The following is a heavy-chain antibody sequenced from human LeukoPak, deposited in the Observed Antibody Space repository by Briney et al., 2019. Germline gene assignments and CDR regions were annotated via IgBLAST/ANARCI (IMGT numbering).Heavy chain of an antibody. J-gene: IGHJ4*02. D-gene: IGHD3-16*01. CDR3: ARSLGETTFDW. Sequence: GGSLRLSCIAAGFTFRNYGLHWIRQAPCKGLEWLSVIFYDGSKKYYADFVKGRFTISRDNSKNVVYLQMQSLRAEDTAFYYCARSLGETTFDWWGQGTLVTVPS. CDR1: GFTFRNYG. V-gene: IGHV3-33*01. CDR2: IFYDGSKK.